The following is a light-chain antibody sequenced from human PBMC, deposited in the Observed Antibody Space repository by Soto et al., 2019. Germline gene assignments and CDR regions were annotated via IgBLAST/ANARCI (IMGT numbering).Light chain of an antibody. J-gene: IGKJ5*01. V-gene: IGKV1-33*01. CDR3: QQYENLVT. CDR2: DAS. CDR1: QDIRNS. Sequence: DIQMTQSPSFLSASVGDRVTSTCQASQDIRNSLNWYQQKPGTAPNLLIYDASNLETGVPSRFSGIGSGTDFSFSISSLQPEDIATYYCQQYENLVTFGQGTRLEIK.